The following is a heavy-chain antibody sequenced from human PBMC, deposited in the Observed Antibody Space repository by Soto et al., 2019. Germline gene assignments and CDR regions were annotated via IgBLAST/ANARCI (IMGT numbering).Heavy chain of an antibody. Sequence: ASVKVSCKASGYTFTSYDINWVRKATGQGLERMGWMNPNSGNTGYAQKFQGRVTMTRNTSISTAYMELSSLRSEDTAVYYCARGRHGKVRYYDFWSGPAPIFYFDYWGQGTLVTVSS. CDR1: GYTFTSYD. CDR3: ARGRHGKVRYYDFWSGPAPIFYFDY. D-gene: IGHD3-3*01. J-gene: IGHJ4*02. CDR2: MNPNSGNT. V-gene: IGHV1-8*01.